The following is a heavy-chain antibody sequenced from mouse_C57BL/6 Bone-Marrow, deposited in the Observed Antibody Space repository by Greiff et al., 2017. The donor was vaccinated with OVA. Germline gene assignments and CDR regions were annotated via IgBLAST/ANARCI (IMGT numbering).Heavy chain of an antibody. CDR1: GFSFTSYG. J-gene: IGHJ3*01. CDR2: IWRGGST. D-gene: IGHD3-2*02. CDR3: ARFRLRGAY. V-gene: IGHV2-2*01. Sequence: QVQLQQSGPGLVQPSQSLSITCTVSGFSFTSYGVHWVRQSPGKGLEWLGVIWRGGSTDYNAAFISRLGISKDNSKSQVFFKMNSLQADDTAIYYCARFRLRGAYWGQGTLVTVSA.